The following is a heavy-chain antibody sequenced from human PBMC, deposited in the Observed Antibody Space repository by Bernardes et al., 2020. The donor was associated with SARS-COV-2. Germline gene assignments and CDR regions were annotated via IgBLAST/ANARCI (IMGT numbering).Heavy chain of an antibody. CDR3: AKELAYGTTWRDYKYYFGMDG. Sequence: GGSLRLSCEASGFTFSTYAMSWVRQAPGKGLEWVSDISGPGRTYYADSVKGRFIISRDNSKNTLYLEMNSLRAEDTAVYYCAKELAYGTTWRDYKYYFGMDGWGQGTTVTVSS. CDR1: GFTFSTYA. CDR2: ISGPGRT. D-gene: IGHD2-8*01. V-gene: IGHV3-23*01. J-gene: IGHJ6*02.